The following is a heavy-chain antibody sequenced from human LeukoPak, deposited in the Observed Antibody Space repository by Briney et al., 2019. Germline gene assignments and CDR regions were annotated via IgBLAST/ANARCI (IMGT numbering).Heavy chain of an antibody. D-gene: IGHD1-26*01. CDR1: GGSFSGYY. CDR3: AREWELLGNGY. CDR2: INHSGST. V-gene: IGHV4-34*01. J-gene: IGHJ4*02. Sequence: PSETLSLTCAVYGGSFSGYYWTWIRQPPGKGLEWIGEINHSGSTNYNPSLKSRVTISVDTSKNQFSLKLSSVTAADTAVYYCAREWELLGNGYWGQGTLVTVSS.